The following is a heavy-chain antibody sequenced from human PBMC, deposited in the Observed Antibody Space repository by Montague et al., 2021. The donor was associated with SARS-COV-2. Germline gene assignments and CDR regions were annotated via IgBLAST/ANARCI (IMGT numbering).Heavy chain of an antibody. CDR2: IDWDDDK. D-gene: IGHD1-26*01. Sequence: ALVKPTQTLTLTCTFSGFSLSTSGMCVSWIRQPPGKALEWLALIDWDDDKYYSSSLKTRLTTSKDTSKNQVVLTMTNMDPVDTATYYCARIWGATRGDSFDIWGQGTMVTVSS. CDR1: GFSLSTSGMC. J-gene: IGHJ3*02. V-gene: IGHV2-70*01. CDR3: ARIWGATRGDSFDI.